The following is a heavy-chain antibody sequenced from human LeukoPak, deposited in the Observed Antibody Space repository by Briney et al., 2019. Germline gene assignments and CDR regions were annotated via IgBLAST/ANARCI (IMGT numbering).Heavy chain of an antibody. D-gene: IGHD6-19*01. Sequence: ASVTVSLMASRCTLINYAICWVRQAPGQGREGVGGIIPIFGTANYPQKFQGGVTITADESTGTAYMELSSLRSEDTAVYYCARLKVAVAGTQNYYYYGMDVWGQGTTVTVSS. CDR1: RCTLINYA. V-gene: IGHV1-69*13. J-gene: IGHJ6*02. CDR2: IIPIFGTA. CDR3: ARLKVAVAGTQNYYYYGMDV.